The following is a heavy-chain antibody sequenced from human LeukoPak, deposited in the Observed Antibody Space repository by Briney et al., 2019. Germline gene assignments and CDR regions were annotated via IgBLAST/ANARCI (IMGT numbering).Heavy chain of an antibody. J-gene: IGHJ3*02. CDR1: GFTFRDFY. V-gene: IGHV3-11*01. Sequence: GGSLRLSCAASGFTFRDFYMSWIRQAPGKGLEWVSHISSSGSLISYADFVKGRFTISRDNAKNSLYLQMNSLRAEDTAVYYCAREGYFDWPEDAFDMWGQGTMVTVSS. D-gene: IGHD3-9*01. CDR2: ISSSGSLI. CDR3: AREGYFDWPEDAFDM.